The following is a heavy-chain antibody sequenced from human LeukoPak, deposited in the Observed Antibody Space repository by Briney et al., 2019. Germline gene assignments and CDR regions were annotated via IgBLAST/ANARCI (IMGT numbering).Heavy chain of an antibody. CDR2: INPSGGST. D-gene: IGHD6-13*01. V-gene: IGHV1-46*01. Sequence: ASVKVSCKASGYTLTSYYMHWVRQAPGQGLEWMGIINPSGGSTSYAQKFQGRVTMTRDTSTSTVYMELSSMRYEDTAVYYCARTSDSSRRSDLNWFDPWGQGTLVTVSS. CDR3: ARTSDSSRRSDLNWFDP. J-gene: IGHJ5*02. CDR1: GYTLTSYY.